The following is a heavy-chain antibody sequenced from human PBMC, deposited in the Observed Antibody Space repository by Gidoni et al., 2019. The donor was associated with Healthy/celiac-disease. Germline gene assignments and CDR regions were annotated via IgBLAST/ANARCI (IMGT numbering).Heavy chain of an antibody. Sequence: QVQLQESGPGLVKPSETLSLTCTVSGGSISRYYWSWIRQPPGKGLEWIGYIYYSGSTNYNPSLKSRVTISVDTSKNQFSLKLSSVTAADTAVYYCARSEGYYDSSGYYYGGVDAFDIWGQGTMVTVSS. CDR2: IYYSGST. J-gene: IGHJ3*02. V-gene: IGHV4-59*08. D-gene: IGHD3-22*01. CDR3: ARSEGYYDSSGYYYGGVDAFDI. CDR1: GGSISRYY.